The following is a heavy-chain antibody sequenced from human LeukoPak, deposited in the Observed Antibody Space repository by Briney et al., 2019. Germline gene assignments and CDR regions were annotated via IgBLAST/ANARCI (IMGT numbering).Heavy chain of an antibody. CDR2: VNAYNGNT. D-gene: IGHD3-9*01. CDR3: AGDAPYYDILTGYPQDAFDI. J-gene: IGHJ3*02. CDR1: GYTFTSYG. Sequence: ASVKVSCKASGYTFTSYGISWVRQAPGQGIEWMGWVNAYNGNTNYAQKLQGRVTMTTDTSTSTAYMELRSLRSDDTAVYYCAGDAPYYDILTGYPQDAFDIWGQGTMVTVSS. V-gene: IGHV1-18*01.